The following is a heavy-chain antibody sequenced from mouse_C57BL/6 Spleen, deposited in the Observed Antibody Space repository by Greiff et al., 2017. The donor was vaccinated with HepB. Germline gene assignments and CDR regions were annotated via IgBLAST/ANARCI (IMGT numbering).Heavy chain of an antibody. CDR3: ARGRLRYAMDY. D-gene: IGHD2-2*01. J-gene: IGHJ4*01. CDR1: GYTFTSYW. CDR2: IDPSDSYT. Sequence: QVQLQQPGAELVRPGTSVKLSCKASGYTFTSYWMHWVKQRPRQGLEWIGVIDPSDSYTNYNQKFKGKATLTVDTSSSTAYMQLSSLTSEDSAVYYCARGRLRYAMDYWGQGTSVTVSS. V-gene: IGHV1-59*01.